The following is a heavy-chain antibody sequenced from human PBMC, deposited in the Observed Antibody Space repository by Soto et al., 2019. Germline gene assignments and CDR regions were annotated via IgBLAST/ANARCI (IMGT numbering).Heavy chain of an antibody. CDR2: IRNPGYGGTT. V-gene: IGHV3-49*04. J-gene: IGHJ5*02. Sequence: PGGSLRLSCTTSGFSFGEYAMTWVRQAPGKGLEWVGFIRNPGYGGTTEYATSVKGRFIISRDDSMNSAYLQLNSLKVDDSAVYYCVRGSFGYYGPWGQGTLVTVSS. CDR3: VRGSFGYYGP. CDR1: GFSFGEYA. D-gene: IGHD3-16*01.